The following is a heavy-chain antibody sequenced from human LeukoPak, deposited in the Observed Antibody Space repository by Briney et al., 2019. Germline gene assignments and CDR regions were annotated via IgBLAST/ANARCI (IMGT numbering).Heavy chain of an antibody. D-gene: IGHD3-3*01. Sequence: SMKVSCKASGGTFSSYAISWVRQAPGQGLEWMGRIIPILSIANYAQKFQGRVTITADKSTSTAYMELSSLRSEDTAVYYCATQLLRFLEGPYYYYGMDVWGQGTTVTVSS. CDR2: IIPILSIA. CDR3: ATQLLRFLEGPYYYYGMDV. CDR1: GGTFSSYA. V-gene: IGHV1-69*04. J-gene: IGHJ6*02.